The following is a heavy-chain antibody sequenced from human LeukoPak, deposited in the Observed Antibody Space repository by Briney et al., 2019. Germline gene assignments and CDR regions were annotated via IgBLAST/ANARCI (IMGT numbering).Heavy chain of an antibody. J-gene: IGHJ4*02. CDR3: ASDAAAGTFGY. CDR2: IIPIFGTA. V-gene: IGHV1-69*13. CDR1: GGTFSSYA. Sequence: SVKVSRKASGGTFSSYAISWVRQAPGQGLEWMGGIIPIFGTANYAQKFQGRVTITADESTSTAYMELSSLRSEDTAVYYCASDAAAGTFGYWGQGTLVTVSS. D-gene: IGHD6-13*01.